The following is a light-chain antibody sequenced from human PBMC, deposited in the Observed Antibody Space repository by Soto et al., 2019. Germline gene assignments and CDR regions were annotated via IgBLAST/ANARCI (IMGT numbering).Light chain of an antibody. CDR2: GAS. Sequence: EIVLTQSPGTLSLSPGERATLSCRASQSVSSSYLAWYQQKPGQAPRLLIYGASSSATGNPDRFSGSGSGTDFTLPISRLEPEDFAVYYCQQYGSAPPITFGQGTRLEIK. V-gene: IGKV3-20*01. J-gene: IGKJ5*01. CDR1: QSVSSSY. CDR3: QQYGSAPPIT.